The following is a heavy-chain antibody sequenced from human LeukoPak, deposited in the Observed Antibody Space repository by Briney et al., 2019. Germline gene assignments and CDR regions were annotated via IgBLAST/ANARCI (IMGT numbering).Heavy chain of an antibody. CDR2: IKQDGSEK. V-gene: IGHV3-7*01. CDR1: GFTFSNSW. J-gene: IGHJ3*02. D-gene: IGHD3-16*01. CDR3: ATALGRI. Sequence: GGSLGLSCAASGFTFSNSWMSWVRQAPGKGPEWVANIKQDGSEKYYVDSVKGRFTISRDNTKNSLYLQMDSLRVEDTAVYFCATALGRIWGQGTMVTVSS.